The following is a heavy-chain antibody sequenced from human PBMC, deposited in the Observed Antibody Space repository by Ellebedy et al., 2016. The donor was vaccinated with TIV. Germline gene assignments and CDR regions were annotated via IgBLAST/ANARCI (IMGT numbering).Heavy chain of an antibody. CDR3: AKVPVGFCNRPFCFYLDD. J-gene: IGHJ4*02. Sequence: PGGSLRLSCTASGFTFSSYAMSRVRQAPGKGLEWVALISYDANNKYYADSVKGRFTISRDNSKNTLYLQMNTLRPEDTAVYYCAKVPVGFCNRPFCFYLDDWGQGTLVSVSS. V-gene: IGHV3-30*18. D-gene: IGHD2-2*03. CDR2: ISYDANNK. CDR1: GFTFSSYA.